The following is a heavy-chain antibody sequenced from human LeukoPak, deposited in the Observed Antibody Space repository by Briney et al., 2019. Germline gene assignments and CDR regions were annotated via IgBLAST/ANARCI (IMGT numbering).Heavy chain of an antibody. CDR2: IYPGDSDT. Sequence: PGASLQISCQGSRCIFTYYWIGRVRQLPGKGLEWTGIIYPGDSDTRYSPSFRGQVTISADKSISTAYLQWSSLKASDTAMYYCARRVDCSGDSCEYFDYWGQGTLVTVSS. V-gene: IGHV5-51*01. J-gene: IGHJ4*02. D-gene: IGHD2-15*01. CDR1: RCIFTYYW. CDR3: ARRVDCSGDSCEYFDY.